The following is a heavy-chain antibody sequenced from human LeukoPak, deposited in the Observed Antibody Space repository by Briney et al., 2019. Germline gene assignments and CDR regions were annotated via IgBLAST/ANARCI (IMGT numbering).Heavy chain of an antibody. J-gene: IGHJ5*02. Sequence: PGRSLRLSCAASGFTFSDYPMDWVRQSPGKGLEWVAIISSDGSNKYYADSVKGRFTISRDNSKNTLYLQMSSLRAEDTAVYYRARETLGWFDPWGQGTLVTVSS. CDR2: ISSDGSNK. CDR1: GFTFSDYP. CDR3: ARETLGWFDP. V-gene: IGHV3-30-3*01.